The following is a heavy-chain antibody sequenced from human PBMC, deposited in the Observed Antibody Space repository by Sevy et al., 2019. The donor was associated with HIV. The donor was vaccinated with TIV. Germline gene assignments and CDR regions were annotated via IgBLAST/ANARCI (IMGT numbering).Heavy chain of an antibody. J-gene: IGHJ5*02. D-gene: IGHD2-15*01. Sequence: SETLSLTCTVSGYSISSGYYWGWIRQPPGKGLEWIGSIYHSGSTYYNPSLKSRVTISVDTSKNQFSLKLSSVTAADTAGYYWARGELYSGGGGYCSGGSCYSGLWFDPWGQGTLVTVSS. CDR3: ARGELYSGGGGYCSGGSCYSGLWFDP. CDR2: IYHSGST. CDR1: GYSISSGYY. V-gene: IGHV4-38-2*02.